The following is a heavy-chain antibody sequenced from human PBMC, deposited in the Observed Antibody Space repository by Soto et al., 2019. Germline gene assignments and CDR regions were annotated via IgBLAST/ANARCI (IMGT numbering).Heavy chain of an antibody. V-gene: IGHV5-10-1*01. CDR1: GYSFITHS. CDR2: IDPSDSYT. D-gene: IGHD3-10*01. CDR3: ARHAGPPPGDWNY. J-gene: IGHJ4*02. Sequence: PGESLKISCKGSGYSFITHSISCVRQMPGKRLEWMGRIDPSDSYTNYSPSFQGHVSISADKSISTAYLQWSSLKASDTSMYYCARHAGPPPGDWNYWGQRTQVTVSS.